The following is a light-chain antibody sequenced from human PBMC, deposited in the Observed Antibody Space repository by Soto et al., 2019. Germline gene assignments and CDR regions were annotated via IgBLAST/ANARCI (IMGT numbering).Light chain of an antibody. J-gene: IGKJ4*01. Sequence: EIVMTQSPATLSVSPGERATLSCRASQSVSSSLAWYQQKPGQAPRLLIYGASTRATGVPARFSGSGSGTEFALTISSLQSEDFAVYYCQQCYNWPLTFDGGTKVEIK. CDR1: QSVSSS. CDR3: QQCYNWPLT. CDR2: GAS. V-gene: IGKV3-15*01.